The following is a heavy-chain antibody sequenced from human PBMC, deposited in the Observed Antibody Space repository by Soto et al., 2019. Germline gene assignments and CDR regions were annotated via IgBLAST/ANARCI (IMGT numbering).Heavy chain of an antibody. CDR3: ARQSDPDYYYYYGMDV. CDR2: IDPSDSYT. V-gene: IGHV5-10-1*01. J-gene: IGHJ6*02. Sequence: GESLKISCKGSGYSFTSYWISWVRQMPGKGLEWMGRIDPSDSYTNYSPSFQGHVTISADKSNSTAYLQWSSLKASDTAMYYCARQSDPDYYYYYGMDVWGQGTTVTVS. CDR1: GYSFTSYW.